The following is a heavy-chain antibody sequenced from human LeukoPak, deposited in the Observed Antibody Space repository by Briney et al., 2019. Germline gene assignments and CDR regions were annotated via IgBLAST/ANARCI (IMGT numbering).Heavy chain of an antibody. CDR3: ARDPRLLRSPVHYYMDV. CDR1: GYTFTGYY. J-gene: IGHJ6*03. CDR2: INPNSGGT. V-gene: IGHV1-2*02. D-gene: IGHD3-3*01. Sequence: GASVNVSCKASGYTFTGYYMHWVRQAPGQGLEWMGWINPNSGGTNYAQKFQGRVTMTRDTSISTAYMELSRLRSDDTAVYYCARDPRLLRSPVHYYMDVWGKGTTVTVSS.